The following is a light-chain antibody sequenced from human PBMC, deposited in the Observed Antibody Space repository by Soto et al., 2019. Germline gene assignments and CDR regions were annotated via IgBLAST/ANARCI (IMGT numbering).Light chain of an antibody. V-gene: IGLV1-51*01. Sequence: QSVLTQPPSVSAAPGQKVTVSCFGTNSNIGKNYVAWYQQLPGTAPKLLIRDNDKRPSGIPDRFSGSKSGTSATLGISGLQTGDEADYYCATWDSSLTSVVFGGGTKVTVL. CDR2: DND. CDR3: ATWDSSLTSVV. CDR1: NSNIGKNY. J-gene: IGLJ2*01.